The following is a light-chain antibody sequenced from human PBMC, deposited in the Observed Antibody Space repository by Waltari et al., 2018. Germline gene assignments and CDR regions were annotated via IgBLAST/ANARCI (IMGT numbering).Light chain of an antibody. V-gene: IGLV3-19*01. CDR3: TSRDISGDVI. CDR2: GKN. CDR1: SLRIYY. Sequence: SSELTQDPAVSVALGQTVRITCQGDSLRIYYRSWSRQKPGQAPVLVIYGKNNRPSGIPDRFSASSSGDTASLTITETQAEDEAVYYCTSRDISGDVIFGGGTKLTVL. J-gene: IGLJ2*01.